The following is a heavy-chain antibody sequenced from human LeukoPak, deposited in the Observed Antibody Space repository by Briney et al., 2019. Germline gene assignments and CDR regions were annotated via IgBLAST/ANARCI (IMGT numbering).Heavy chain of an antibody. CDR1: GFTFSSYG. J-gene: IGHJ4*02. D-gene: IGHD3-22*01. V-gene: IGHV3-23*01. CDR3: ASYLAARSGYYYY. CDR2: ISGSGVST. Sequence: GGSLRLSCAASGFTFSSYGMHWVRQPPGKGLEWVSAISGSGVSTYYADSVKGRFTISRDNSKNTLYLQMNSLRAEDTAVYYCASYLAARSGYYYYWGQGTLVTVSS.